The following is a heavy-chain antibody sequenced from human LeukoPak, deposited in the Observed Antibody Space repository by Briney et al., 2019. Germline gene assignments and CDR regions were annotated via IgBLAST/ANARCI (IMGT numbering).Heavy chain of an antibody. J-gene: IGHJ3*02. Sequence: SETLSLTCAVYGGSFSGYYWSWIRQPPGKGLEWIGEINHSGSTNYNPSLKSRVTISVDTSKNQFSLKLSSVTAADTAVYYCAGGDRYYDILTGYYIGAFDIWGQGTMVTVSS. CDR2: INHSGST. CDR1: GGSFSGYY. V-gene: IGHV4-34*01. D-gene: IGHD3-9*01. CDR3: AGGDRYYDILTGYYIGAFDI.